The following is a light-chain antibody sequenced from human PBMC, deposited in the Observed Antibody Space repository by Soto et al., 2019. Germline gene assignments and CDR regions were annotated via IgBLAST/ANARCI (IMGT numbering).Light chain of an antibody. Sequence: EIVLMQSPGTLSLSPGEGATLSCRASQSVNNNYLAWYQQRPGQAPTVLIFDTSRRATGVPDRFSGSGSGTVFTLRISRVEPDDFAVYYCQQYGSSQFTFGPGTKVNIK. CDR3: QQYGSSQFT. CDR2: DTS. V-gene: IGKV3-20*01. J-gene: IGKJ3*01. CDR1: QSVNNNY.